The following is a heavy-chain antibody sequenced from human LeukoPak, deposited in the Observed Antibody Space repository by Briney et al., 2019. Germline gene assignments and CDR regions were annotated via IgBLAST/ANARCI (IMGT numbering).Heavy chain of an antibody. Sequence: SETLSLTCTVSGGSISSNFWSWIRQPPGRGLEWIGYFYYSGSTNYNPSLKSRVTTSVDTSKNQFSLKLRSVTPADTAVYYCARVETGKSGYLVYWGQGTLVTVSS. CDR1: GGSISSNF. J-gene: IGHJ4*02. CDR2: FYYSGST. CDR3: ARVETGKSGYLVY. D-gene: IGHD3-3*01. V-gene: IGHV4-59*01.